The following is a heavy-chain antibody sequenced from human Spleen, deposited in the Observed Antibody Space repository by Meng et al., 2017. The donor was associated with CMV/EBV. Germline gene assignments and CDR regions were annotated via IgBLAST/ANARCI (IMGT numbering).Heavy chain of an antibody. CDR1: GAPFRSYA. Sequence: SGAPFRSYALRWVPPAPGQGLEWMGGLIPIFGTANCAQMFQGKVTITTDESTSTAYMELSSLISEDTAVYYCARDVAAAGLIFDYWGQGTLVTVSS. D-gene: IGHD6-13*01. CDR2: LIPIFGTA. J-gene: IGHJ4*02. V-gene: IGHV1-69*05. CDR3: ARDVAAAGLIFDY.